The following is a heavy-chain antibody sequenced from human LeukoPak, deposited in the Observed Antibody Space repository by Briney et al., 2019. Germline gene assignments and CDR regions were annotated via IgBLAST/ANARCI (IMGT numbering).Heavy chain of an antibody. J-gene: IGHJ3*02. V-gene: IGHV3-7*01. CDR1: GFTFSKYW. D-gene: IGHD3-22*01. CDR3: SRDANYYDSSRHYFDAFDI. CDR2: IRGDGSVK. Sequence: GESLRLSCAASGFTFSKYWMTWVRQAPGKGLEWVANIRGDGSVKYLLDSVKGRFTISRDNVKNSLSLEMNNLRAEDTAVYYCSRDANYYDSSRHYFDAFDIWAKGQWSPSLQ.